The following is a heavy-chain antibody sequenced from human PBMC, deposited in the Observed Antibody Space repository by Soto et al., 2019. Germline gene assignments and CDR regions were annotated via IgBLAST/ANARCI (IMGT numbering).Heavy chain of an antibody. Sequence: EVHLVESGAGLVLPGGCLRLSCAASGFTFSDYAMTWVRQGPGNGLEWISSTSSSGGATYYADSVKDRFTISRDNSKNTVYLQMNILKADDTAVYYGMEGPSRAYSGSSRYSDSWGQGALVTVSS. D-gene: IGHD6-6*01. V-gene: IGHV3-23*04. J-gene: IGHJ4*02. CDR2: TSSSGGAT. CDR1: GFTFSDYA. CDR3: MEGPSRAYSGSSRYSDS.